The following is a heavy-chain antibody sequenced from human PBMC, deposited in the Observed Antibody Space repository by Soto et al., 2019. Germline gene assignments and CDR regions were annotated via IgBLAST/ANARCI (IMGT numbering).Heavy chain of an antibody. CDR2: ISYSADKT. Sequence: EVQLLESGGGLVQPGGSLRLSCAASGFTFNTYVMNWVRQAPGKGLEWVSTISYSADKTHYADSVKGRFTISRDNSRDSLFLKMNSLRADDAAVYCCARRPRTATTNWGAFDVWGQGTMLTVSS. J-gene: IGHJ3*01. V-gene: IGHV3-23*01. CDR3: ARRPRTATTNWGAFDV. CDR1: GFTFNTYV. D-gene: IGHD1-7*01.